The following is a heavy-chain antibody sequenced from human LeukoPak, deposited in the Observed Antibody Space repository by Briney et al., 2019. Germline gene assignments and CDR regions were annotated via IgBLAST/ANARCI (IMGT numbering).Heavy chain of an antibody. J-gene: IGHJ4*02. V-gene: IGHV1-18*01. Sequence: GASVKVSCKASGYTFTSYAMHWVRQAPGQGLEWMGWISAYNGNTNYAQKLQGRVTMTTDTSTSTAYMELRSLRSDDTAVYYCARDTDDFWSGYQSGLFDYWAREPWSPSPQ. CDR2: ISAYNGNT. CDR1: GYTFTSYA. CDR3: ARDTDDFWSGYQSGLFDY. D-gene: IGHD3-3*01.